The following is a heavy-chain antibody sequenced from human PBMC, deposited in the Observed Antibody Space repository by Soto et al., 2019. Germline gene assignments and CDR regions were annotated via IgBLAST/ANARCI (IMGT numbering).Heavy chain of an antibody. CDR3: ARSAGSEMATITEWFDT. CDR2: IYYRGST. J-gene: IGHJ5*02. Sequence: SETLSLTCTVSGGSISSGGYYWSWIRQHPGKGLEWIGYIYYRGSTYYNPSLKSRVTISVDTSKNQFSLKLSSVTAADTAVYYCARSAGSEMATITEWFDTWGQGTLVTVSS. CDR1: GGSISSGGYY. V-gene: IGHV4-31*03. D-gene: IGHD5-12*01.